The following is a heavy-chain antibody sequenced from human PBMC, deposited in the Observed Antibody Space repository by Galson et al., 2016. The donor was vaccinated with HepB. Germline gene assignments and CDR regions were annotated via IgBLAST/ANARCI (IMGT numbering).Heavy chain of an antibody. CDR2: IYTSGST. V-gene: IGHV4-61*02. CDR1: GDSITSGSYYY. Sequence: TLSLTCTVSGDSITSGSYYYWSWIRQPVGKGLEWVGLIYTSGSTNYNPSLKSRVTISLDTSKNQVSLKLRSVTAADTAIYYCARELGSWGQGTLVTVSS. J-gene: IGHJ5*02. CDR3: ARELGS. D-gene: IGHD3-16*01.